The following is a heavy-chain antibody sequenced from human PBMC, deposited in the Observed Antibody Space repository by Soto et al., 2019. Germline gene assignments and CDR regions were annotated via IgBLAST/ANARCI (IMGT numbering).Heavy chain of an antibody. Sequence: SQTLSLTCAISGDSVSSNSASWNWIRQSQSRGLEWLGRTYYRSKWYNDYAVSVKSRITINPDTSKNQFSLQLNSVTPEDTAVYYCARAIAAAGTRGEYFDYWGQGTLVTVSS. CDR2: TYYRSKWYN. CDR1: GDSVSSNSAS. V-gene: IGHV6-1*01. D-gene: IGHD6-13*01. J-gene: IGHJ4*02. CDR3: ARAIAAAGTRGEYFDY.